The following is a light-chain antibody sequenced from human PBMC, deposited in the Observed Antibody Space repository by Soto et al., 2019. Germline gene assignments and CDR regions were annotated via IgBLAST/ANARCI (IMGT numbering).Light chain of an antibody. Sequence: EIVLTQSPGTLSLSPGERAVLSCRASQTIANIYLAWYQHKPGRPPRLLIYDTSTRATGTPDRFIGSGSGTDFTLTISRLEPEDFAVYYCQQYRGSPETFRPGTKVEIK. CDR2: DTS. CDR1: QTIANIY. CDR3: QQYRGSPET. J-gene: IGKJ1*01. V-gene: IGKV3-20*01.